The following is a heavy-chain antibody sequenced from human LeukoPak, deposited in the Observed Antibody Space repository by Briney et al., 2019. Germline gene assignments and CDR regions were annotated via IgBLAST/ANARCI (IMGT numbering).Heavy chain of an antibody. V-gene: IGHV3-23*01. CDR3: ANGGPYPYYDFWSGYYGEYYFDY. Sequence: PGGSLRLSCAASGFTFSSYAMSWVRQAPGKGLEWVSAISGSGGSTYYADSVKGRFTISRDNSKNTLYLQMNSLRAEDTAVYYCANGGPYPYYDFWSGYYGEYYFDYWGQGTLVTVSS. J-gene: IGHJ4*02. CDR1: GFTFSSYA. CDR2: ISGSGGST. D-gene: IGHD3-3*01.